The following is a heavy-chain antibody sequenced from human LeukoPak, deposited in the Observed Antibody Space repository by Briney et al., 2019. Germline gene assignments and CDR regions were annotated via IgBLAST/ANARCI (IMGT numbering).Heavy chain of an antibody. V-gene: IGHV3-53*01. CDR1: GFTGHNHD. J-gene: IGHJ4*02. CDR2: LYSDGNT. D-gene: IGHD1-14*01. CDR3: ARGVEPLAANTLAY. Sequence: GSPRLFLSASGFTGHNHDLDLVRPAPGEGLQWVSVLYSDGNTKYADSVQGRFTISRDNSKNTLYLEMNSLSPDDTAVYYCARGVEPLAANTLAYWGQGTLVTVSS.